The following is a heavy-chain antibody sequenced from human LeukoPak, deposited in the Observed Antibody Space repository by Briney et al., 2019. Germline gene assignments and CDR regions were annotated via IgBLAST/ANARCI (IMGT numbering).Heavy chain of an antibody. Sequence: GRSLRLSCAASGFTFSSYAMHWVRQAPGKGLEWVAVISYDGSNKYYADSVKGRFTISRDNSKNTLYLQMNSLRAEDTAVCYCARGRTMITTEAFDYWGQGTLVTVSS. D-gene: IGHD3-22*01. CDR3: ARGRTMITTEAFDY. CDR1: GFTFSSYA. V-gene: IGHV3-30-3*01. CDR2: ISYDGSNK. J-gene: IGHJ4*02.